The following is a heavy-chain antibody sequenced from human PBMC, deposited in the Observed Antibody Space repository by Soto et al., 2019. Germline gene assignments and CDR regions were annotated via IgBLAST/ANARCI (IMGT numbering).Heavy chain of an antibody. CDR3: ARPGGRWDPDWDFDL. D-gene: IGHD1-26*01. CDR2: IYYSGST. J-gene: IGHJ2*01. V-gene: IGHV4-31*03. CDR1: GGSIHRGGYY. Sequence: QVQLQESGPGLVKPSQTLSLTCTVSGGSIHRGGYYWSWIRQHPGKGLEWIGYIYYSGSTYYNPSLKSRVTISRDTSKNQFSLKLRSVTAADTAVYYCARPGGRWDPDWDFDLWGRGTLVTVSS.